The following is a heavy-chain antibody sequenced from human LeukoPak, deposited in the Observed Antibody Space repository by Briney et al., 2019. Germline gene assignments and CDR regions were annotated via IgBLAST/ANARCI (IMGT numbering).Heavy chain of an antibody. CDR1: GFTFSHYW. CDR3: VPTDSSGLD. V-gene: IGHV3-74*01. CDR2: TNTDGSST. J-gene: IGHJ4*02. Sequence: GGSLRLSCEASGFTFSHYWMHWVRHAPGKGLVWVSRTNTDGSSTSYVDSVKGRFTISRENAKNTMYLQMNSLRAEDTAMYYCVPTDSSGLDWGQGTLVTVSS. D-gene: IGHD3-22*01.